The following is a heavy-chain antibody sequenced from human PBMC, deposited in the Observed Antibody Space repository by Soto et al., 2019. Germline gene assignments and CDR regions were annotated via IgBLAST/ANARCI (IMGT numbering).Heavy chain of an antibody. Sequence: QVQLVQSGAEVKKPGASVKVSCKASGYAFTSYYMHWVRQAPGQGLEWMGIINPSGGSTSYAQKCQGRVTMTRDTTTSTVYRELSSLRSEDTAVYYCARVSSWSCFDYGGQGTLVTVSS. CDR2: INPSGGST. CDR1: GYAFTSYY. J-gene: IGHJ4*02. CDR3: ARVSSWSCFDY. D-gene: IGHD6-13*01. V-gene: IGHV1-46*01.